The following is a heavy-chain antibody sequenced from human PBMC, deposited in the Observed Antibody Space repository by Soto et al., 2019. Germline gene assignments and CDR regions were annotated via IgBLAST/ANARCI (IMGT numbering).Heavy chain of an antibody. D-gene: IGHD2-15*01. V-gene: IGHV4-34*01. CDR2: INHSGST. CDR3: ARSVVLVVAATHAEYFHH. Sequence: PSETLSLTCAVYGGSFSGYYWSWIRQPPGKGLEWIGEINHSGSTNYNPSLKSRVTISVDTSKNQFSLKLSSVTAADTAVYYCARSVVLVVAATHAEYFHHWGQGTLVPVSS. J-gene: IGHJ1*01. CDR1: GGSFSGYY.